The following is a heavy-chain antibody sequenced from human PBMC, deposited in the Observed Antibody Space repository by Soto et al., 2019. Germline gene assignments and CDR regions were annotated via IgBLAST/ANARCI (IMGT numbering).Heavy chain of an antibody. V-gene: IGHV1-18*01. CDR2: ISGSNGNT. CDR1: GYSFTTFG. CDR3: ARAGATVTSPFDN. D-gene: IGHD4-17*01. J-gene: IGHJ4*02. Sequence: QVQMVQSGPEVKNPGASVKVSCQTSGYSFTTFGISWVRQAPGQGLEFMGWISGSNGNTNYAQQFQGRVTMTTDTSTSTAYMELKSLRSDDTAVYYCARAGATVTSPFDNWGQGTLVTVSS.